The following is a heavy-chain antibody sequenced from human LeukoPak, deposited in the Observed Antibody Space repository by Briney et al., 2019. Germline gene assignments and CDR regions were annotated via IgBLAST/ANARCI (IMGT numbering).Heavy chain of an antibody. J-gene: IGHJ4*02. CDR3: ARETFDFWSGYPEAFDY. V-gene: IGHV3-21*01. CDR1: GFTFSSYS. CDR2: ISSSSSYI. Sequence: GGSLRLSCAASGFTFSSYSMNWVRQAPGKGLEWVSSISSSSSYIYYADSVKGRFTISRDNAKNSLYLQMNSLRAEDTAVYYCARETFDFWSGYPEAFDYWGQGTLVTVSS. D-gene: IGHD3-3*01.